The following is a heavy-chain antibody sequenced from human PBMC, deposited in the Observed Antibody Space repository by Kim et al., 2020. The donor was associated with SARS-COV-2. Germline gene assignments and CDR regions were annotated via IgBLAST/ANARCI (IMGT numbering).Heavy chain of an antibody. Sequence: GGSLRLSCVATNTAFSDQYMDWVRQGPGKGLQWVGRISNKREGYTTEYAESVRGRFTISRDDSKKSLYLQMDSLQADDTAVYFCTRGYSDWPVYAFDIWGPGTLVTVSS. CDR3: TRGYSDWPVYAFDI. CDR2: ISNKREGYTT. V-gene: IGHV3-72*01. J-gene: IGHJ3*02. CDR1: NTAFSDQY. D-gene: IGHD5-12*01.